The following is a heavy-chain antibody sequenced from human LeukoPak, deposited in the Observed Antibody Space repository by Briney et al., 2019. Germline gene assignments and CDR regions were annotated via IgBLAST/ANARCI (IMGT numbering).Heavy chain of an antibody. J-gene: IGHJ4*02. V-gene: IGHV3-23*01. Sequence: GGSLRLSCAASGFTFSSYGMSWARQPPGKGLEWVSAISGSGDSTYYADSVKGRFTISRDNSKNTLYLQLNSLRAEDTAVYYCATHTADGVGVRGSYFDYWGQGTLVTVSS. CDR1: GFTFSSYG. CDR2: ISGSGDST. CDR3: ATHTADGVGVRGSYFDY. D-gene: IGHD1-26*01.